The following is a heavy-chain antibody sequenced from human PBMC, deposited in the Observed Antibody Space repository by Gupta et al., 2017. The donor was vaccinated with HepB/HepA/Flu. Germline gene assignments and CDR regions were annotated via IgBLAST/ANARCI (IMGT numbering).Heavy chain of an antibody. D-gene: IGHD5-24*01. J-gene: IGHJ5*02. CDR2: IIPILGIA. CDR1: GGPFSSYA. Sequence: QVQLVQSGAEVKKPGSSVKVSCKASGGPFSSYAISWVRQAPGQGLEWMGRIIPILGIANYAQKFQGRVTITADKSTSTAYMELSSLRSEDTAVYYCARGIREDNWFDPWGQGTLVTVSS. CDR3: ARGIREDNWFDP. V-gene: IGHV1-69*04.